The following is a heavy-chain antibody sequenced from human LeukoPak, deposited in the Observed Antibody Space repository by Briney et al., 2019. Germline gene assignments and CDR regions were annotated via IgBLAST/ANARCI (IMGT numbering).Heavy chain of an antibody. D-gene: IGHD3-22*01. Sequence: GGSLRLSCAASGFTFSSYAMHWVRQAPGKGLEWVAVISYDGSNKYYADSVKGRFTISRDNSKNTLYLQVNSLRAEDTAVYYCARDSSGLQGMDVWGQGTTVTVSS. CDR3: ARDSSGLQGMDV. CDR1: GFTFSSYA. V-gene: IGHV3-30*14. CDR2: ISYDGSNK. J-gene: IGHJ6*02.